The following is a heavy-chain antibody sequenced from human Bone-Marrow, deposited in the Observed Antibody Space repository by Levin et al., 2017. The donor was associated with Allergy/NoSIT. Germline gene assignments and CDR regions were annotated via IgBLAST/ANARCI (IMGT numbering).Heavy chain of an antibody. CDR2: IKQDGSDE. CDR1: GFTFSSYW. V-gene: IGHV3-7*01. D-gene: IGHD5-18*01. J-gene: IGHJ4*02. Sequence: GGSLRLSCAASGFTFSSYWMSWVRQAPGKGLEWVANIKQDGSDEYYVDSVKGRFTISRDNGNDSLYLQMNSLRAEDTAVYYCARARGYSYGLLWYFDYWGQGTLVTVSS. CDR3: ARARGYSYGLLWYFDY.